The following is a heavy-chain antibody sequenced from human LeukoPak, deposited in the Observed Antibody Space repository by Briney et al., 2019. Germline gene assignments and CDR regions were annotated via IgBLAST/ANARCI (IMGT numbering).Heavy chain of an antibody. J-gene: IGHJ4*02. CDR1: GFTFSSYA. CDR3: ANRVPGGLLGY. CDR2: ITGGGGST. Sequence: GGSLRLSCAASGFTFSSYAMTWVRQAPGKGLEWVSAITGGGGSTYYADSVKGRFTVSRDNSKSTLYLQMNSLRAEDTAVYFCANRVPGGLLGYWGQGTLVTVSS. V-gene: IGHV3-23*01. D-gene: IGHD6-19*01.